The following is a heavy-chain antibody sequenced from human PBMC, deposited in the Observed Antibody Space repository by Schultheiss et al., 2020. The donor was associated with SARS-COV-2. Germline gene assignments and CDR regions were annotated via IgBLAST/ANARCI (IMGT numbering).Heavy chain of an antibody. CDR1: GYSFTTHW. CDR2: IYPGDSDT. V-gene: IGHV5-51*01. J-gene: IGHJ5*02. Sequence: GGSLRLSCMGSGYSFTTHWIGWVRQMPGKGLEWMGIIYPGDSDTRYSPSFQGQVTISADKSISTAYLQWSSLKASDTAMYYCATNWGSGGWFDPWGQGTLVTVSS. CDR3: ATNWGSGGWFDP. D-gene: IGHD7-27*01.